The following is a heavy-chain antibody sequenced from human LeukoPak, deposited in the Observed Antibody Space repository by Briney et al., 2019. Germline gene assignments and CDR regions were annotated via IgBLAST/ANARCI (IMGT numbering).Heavy chain of an antibody. CDR2: IIPIFGTA. CDR1: GGTFSSYA. D-gene: IGHD2-15*01. Sequence: AASVEVSCKASGGTFSSYAISWVRQAPGQGLEWMGGIIPIFGTANYAQKFQGRVTITTDESTSTAYMELSSLRSEDTAVYYCARGGYCSGGSCYAVYWGQGTLVTVSS. J-gene: IGHJ4*02. V-gene: IGHV1-69*05. CDR3: ARGGYCSGGSCYAVY.